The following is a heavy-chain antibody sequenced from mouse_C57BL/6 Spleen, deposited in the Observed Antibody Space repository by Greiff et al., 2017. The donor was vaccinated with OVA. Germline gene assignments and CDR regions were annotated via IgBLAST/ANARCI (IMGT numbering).Heavy chain of an antibody. CDR1: GYTFTDYY. D-gene: IGHD4-1*01. CDR2: INPNNGGT. V-gene: IGHV1-26*01. Sequence: VQLQQSGPELVKPGASVKISCKASGYTFTDYYMNWVKQSHGKSLEWIGDINPNNGGTSYNQKFKGKATLTVDKSSSTAYMELRSLTSEDSAVYYCAIANWDGGFDYWGQGTTLTVSS. J-gene: IGHJ2*01. CDR3: AIANWDGGFDY.